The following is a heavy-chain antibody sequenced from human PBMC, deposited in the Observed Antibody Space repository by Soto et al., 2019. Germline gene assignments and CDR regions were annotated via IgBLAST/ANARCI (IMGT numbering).Heavy chain of an antibody. CDR3: GFLSGSPPRVDP. CDR2: IYPGDSDT. D-gene: IGHD3-10*01. V-gene: IGHV5-51*01. J-gene: IGHJ5*02. CDR1: GGTFSSYT. Sequence: KVSCKASGGTFSSYTISWVRQAPGQGLEWMGRIIYPGDSDTRYSPSFQGQVTISADKSISTAYLQWSSLKASDTAMYYCGFLSGSPPRVDPWGQGTLVTVSS.